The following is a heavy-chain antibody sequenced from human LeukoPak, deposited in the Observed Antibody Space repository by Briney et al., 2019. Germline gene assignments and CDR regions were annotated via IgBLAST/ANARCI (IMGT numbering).Heavy chain of an antibody. Sequence: PSETLSLTCTVSGGSVSSGSYYWRWIRQPPGKGLEWIGYIYYTGSTNYNPSLKSRATMSVGTSKNQFSLNLSSVTAADTAVYYCAEGPLRGTAAAIDYWGQGTLVTVSS. J-gene: IGHJ4*02. D-gene: IGHD2-2*01. V-gene: IGHV4-61*01. CDR2: IYYTGST. CDR1: GGSVSSGSYY. CDR3: AEGPLRGTAAAIDY.